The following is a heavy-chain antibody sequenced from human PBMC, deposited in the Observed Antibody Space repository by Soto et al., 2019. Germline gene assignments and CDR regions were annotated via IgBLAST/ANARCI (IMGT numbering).Heavy chain of an antibody. J-gene: IGHJ3*02. D-gene: IGHD3-10*01. CDR1: GFTFSSYG. Sequence: GGSLGLSCAASGFTFSSYGMHWVRQAPGKGLEWVAVIWYDGSNKYYADSVKGRFTISRDNSKNTLYLQMNSLRAEDTAVYYCARWGRPPPDMVRGVTRGAFDIWGQGTMVTVSS. CDR2: IWYDGSNK. V-gene: IGHV3-33*01. CDR3: ARWGRPPPDMVRGVTRGAFDI.